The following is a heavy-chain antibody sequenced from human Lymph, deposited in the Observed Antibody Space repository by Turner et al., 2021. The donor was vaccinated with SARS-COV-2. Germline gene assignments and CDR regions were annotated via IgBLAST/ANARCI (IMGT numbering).Heavy chain of an antibody. Sequence: QVQLVESGGGVVQPGRSLRPSRAAPGFTFSSYGMHGVRQAPGKGLEWVAVIWYDGSNKYYADSVKGRFTISRDNSKNTLYLQMNSLRAEDTAVYYCARVKGYNGYDLRYYYGMDVWGQGTTVTVSS. CDR2: IWYDGSNK. CDR1: GFTFSSYG. J-gene: IGHJ6*02. D-gene: IGHD5-12*01. CDR3: ARVKGYNGYDLRYYYGMDV. V-gene: IGHV3-33*01.